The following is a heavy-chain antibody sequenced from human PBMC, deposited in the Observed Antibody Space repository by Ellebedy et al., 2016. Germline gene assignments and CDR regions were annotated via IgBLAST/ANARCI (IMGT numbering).Heavy chain of an antibody. CDR1: GDTFSSYC. D-gene: IGHD3-16*02. V-gene: IGHV1-46*01. J-gene: IGHJ4*02. Sequence: ASVKVSCKESGDTFSSYCVHWVRQAPGQGLQWMGVFKATDGSRIYTQKFQGRVTMTRDTFTNTIYMELSSLRSDDTAVYYCATLLSHLDYWGQGTLVTVSS. CDR3: ATLLSHLDY. CDR2: FKATDGSR.